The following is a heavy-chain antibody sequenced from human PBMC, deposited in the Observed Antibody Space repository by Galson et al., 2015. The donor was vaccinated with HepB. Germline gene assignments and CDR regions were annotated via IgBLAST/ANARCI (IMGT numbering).Heavy chain of an antibody. Sequence: SLRLSCAASGFTFSSYSMNWVRQAPGKGLEWVSSITSSSSYIYYADSVKGRFTISRDNAKNSLYLQMNSLRAEDTAVYYCARDLPPISDCSSTSCPRAGAFDIWGQGTMVTVSS. CDR1: GFTFSSYS. V-gene: IGHV3-21*01. D-gene: IGHD2-2*01. CDR2: ITSSSSYI. CDR3: ARDLPPISDCSSTSCPRAGAFDI. J-gene: IGHJ3*02.